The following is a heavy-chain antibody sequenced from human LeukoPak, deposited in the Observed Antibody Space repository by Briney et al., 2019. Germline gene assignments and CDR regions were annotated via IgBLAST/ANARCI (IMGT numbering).Heavy chain of an antibody. J-gene: IGHJ3*02. V-gene: IGHV4-59*01. CDR1: GGSISSYY. D-gene: IGHD3-3*01. Sequence: PSETLSLTCTVSGGSISSYYWSWIRQPPGKGLEWIGYIYYSGSTDYNPSLKSRVTISVDTSKHQTSLRLSSVTAADTAVYYCARDPSIFGVVNYAFDIWGQGKMVTVSS. CDR3: ARDPSIFGVVNYAFDI. CDR2: IYYSGST.